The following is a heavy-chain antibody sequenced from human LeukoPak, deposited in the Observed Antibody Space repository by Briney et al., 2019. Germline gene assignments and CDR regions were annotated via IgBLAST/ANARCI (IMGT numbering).Heavy chain of an antibody. CDR1: GGSISSSSYY. D-gene: IGHD2-8*01. V-gene: IGHV4-39*01. CDR3: ARDPDCTNGVCYVLHTGDY. J-gene: IGHJ4*02. Sequence: SETLSLTCTVSGGSISSSSYYWGWIRQPPGKGLEWIGSIYYSGSTYYNPSLKSRVTISVDTSKNQFSLKLSSVTAADTAVYYCARDPDCTNGVCYVLHTGDYWGQGTLVTVSS. CDR2: IYYSGST.